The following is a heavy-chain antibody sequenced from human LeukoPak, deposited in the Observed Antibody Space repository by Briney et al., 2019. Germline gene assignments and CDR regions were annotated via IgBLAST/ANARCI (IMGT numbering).Heavy chain of an antibody. Sequence: ASVTVSCKASGYTFTSYGISWVRQAPGQGLEWMGWISAYNGNTNYEQKFQGRVTMTTDTSTRTAYMELRSLRSDDTAVYYCARVGGGGTWIQPARGYMDVWGKGTTVTISS. D-gene: IGHD5-18*01. V-gene: IGHV1-18*01. CDR3: ARVGGGGTWIQPARGYMDV. CDR1: GYTFTSYG. CDR2: ISAYNGNT. J-gene: IGHJ6*03.